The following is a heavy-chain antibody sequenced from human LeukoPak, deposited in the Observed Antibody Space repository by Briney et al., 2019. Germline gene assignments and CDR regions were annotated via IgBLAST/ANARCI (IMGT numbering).Heavy chain of an antibody. V-gene: IGHV4-59*01. Sequence: SETLSLTCTVSGGSISSYYWSWIRQPPGKGLEWIGYIYYSGSTNYNPSLKSRVTISVDTSKNQFSLKLSSVTAEDTAVYYCARKKPVAGTGSFDYWGQGTLVTVSS. D-gene: IGHD6-19*01. CDR2: IYYSGST. J-gene: IGHJ4*02. CDR3: ARKKPVAGTGSFDY. CDR1: GGSISSYY.